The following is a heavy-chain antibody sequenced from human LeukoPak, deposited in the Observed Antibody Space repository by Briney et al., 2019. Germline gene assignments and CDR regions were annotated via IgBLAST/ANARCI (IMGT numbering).Heavy chain of an antibody. J-gene: IGHJ3*02. Sequence: ASVKVSCTASGYTFTSYGISWVRQAPGQGLEWMGWISTYNGNTNYAQKLQGRVTMTTDTSTSTTYMDLRNLRSDDTAVYFCARESPYYYGSGSDAFDIWGQGTMVTVSS. V-gene: IGHV1-18*04. CDR3: ARESPYYYGSGSDAFDI. D-gene: IGHD3-10*01. CDR1: GYTFTSYG. CDR2: ISTYNGNT.